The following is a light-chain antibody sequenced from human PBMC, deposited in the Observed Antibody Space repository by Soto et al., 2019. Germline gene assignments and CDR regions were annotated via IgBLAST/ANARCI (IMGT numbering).Light chain of an antibody. V-gene: IGKV1-5*01. CDR2: DAS. J-gene: IGKJ1*01. Sequence: VGDRVTISCRSSQSINIWLSWYQLRPGKAPKLLISDASNLRNGIPSRFSGSGSGTDFTLKISRVEAEDVAVYYCMQGTHWPWTLGQGTKVDI. CDR1: QSINIW. CDR3: MQGTHWPWT.